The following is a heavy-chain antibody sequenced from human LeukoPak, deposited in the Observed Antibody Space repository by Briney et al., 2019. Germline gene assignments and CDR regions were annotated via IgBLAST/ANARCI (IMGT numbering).Heavy chain of an antibody. J-gene: IGHJ3*02. D-gene: IGHD1-26*01. CDR1: GYTFTSYY. CDR3: AKVSAVGATLHDAFGN. V-gene: IGHV1-46*01. CDR2: INPSGGST. Sequence: ASVKVSCKASGYTFTSYYMHWVRQAPGQGLEWMGIINPSGGSTSYAQKFQGRVTMTRDTSTSTVYMELSSLRSEDTAVYYCAKVSAVGATLHDAFGNWGQGTMVTVSS.